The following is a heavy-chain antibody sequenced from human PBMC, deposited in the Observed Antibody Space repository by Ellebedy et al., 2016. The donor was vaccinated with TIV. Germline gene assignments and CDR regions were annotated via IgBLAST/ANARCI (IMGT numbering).Heavy chain of an antibody. CDR2: IYTDDTT. CDR1: GFTVSSNY. V-gene: IGHV3-66*01. CDR3: ARASFFDVDLSGWYFDL. J-gene: IGHJ2*01. Sequence: GGSLRLSCAASGFTVSSNYMSWVRQAPGKGPEWVSGIYTDDTTYYADSVRGRFTIFRDNSKNTLYLQLKSLRTEDTAVYYCARASFFDVDLSGWYFDLWGRGTLVTVSS. D-gene: IGHD3-16*02.